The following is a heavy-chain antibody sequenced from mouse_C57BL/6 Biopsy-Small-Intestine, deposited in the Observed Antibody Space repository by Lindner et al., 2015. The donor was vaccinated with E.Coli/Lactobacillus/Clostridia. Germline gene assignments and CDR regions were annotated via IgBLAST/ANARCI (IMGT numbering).Heavy chain of an antibody. CDR3: AEGADYEDFFDY. J-gene: IGHJ2*01. CDR2: IFPGSGST. Sequence: VQLQESGPELVKPGASVKISCKASDYTFTDFYINWVKQRPGQGLEWIGWIFPGSGSTFYNEKFKDKATLTVDKSSSTAYMLLSSLTSEDSAVYFCAEGADYEDFFDYWGQGTTLTVSS. V-gene: IGHV1-75*01. D-gene: IGHD2-4*01. CDR1: DYTFTDFY.